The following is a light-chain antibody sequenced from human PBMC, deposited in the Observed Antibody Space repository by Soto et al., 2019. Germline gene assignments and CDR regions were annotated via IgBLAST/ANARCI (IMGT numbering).Light chain of an antibody. CDR3: QHMRT. J-gene: IGKJ1*01. V-gene: IGKV1-5*01. CDR2: DAS. Sequence: DIQMTQSPSTLSASIWDRFTITCRASQNINNWIAWYQQKPGKAPKFLIYDASTLESGVPSRFSGSGFGTEFSLTISSLQPDDFGSYYCQHMRTFGQGTKVDIK. CDR1: QNINNW.